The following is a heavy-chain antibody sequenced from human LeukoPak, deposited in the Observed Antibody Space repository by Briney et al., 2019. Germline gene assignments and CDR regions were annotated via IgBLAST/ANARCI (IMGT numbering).Heavy chain of an antibody. Sequence: ASVTVSCKTSGYSFITFSIAWVRRAPGQGLEGMGWINANNGETHYAQKFHDRVTMTTDTSTNTAYMELRGHKSDDSAMYYCSRDSTSRAVVDFNYWGQGTLVTVSS. CDR1: GYSFITFS. CDR3: SRDSTSRAVVDFNY. CDR2: INANNGET. J-gene: IGHJ4*02. V-gene: IGHV1-18*01. D-gene: IGHD3-10*01.